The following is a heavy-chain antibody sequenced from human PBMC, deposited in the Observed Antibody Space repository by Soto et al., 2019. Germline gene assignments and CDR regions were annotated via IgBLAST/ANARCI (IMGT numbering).Heavy chain of an antibody. Sequence: QMQLVQSGAEVKKTESTVTVSCKALGNTFTYRYLHWVRQAPGQALECMGWITPFSGDVHYAQKFQERVTITRDRSINTAYMRMSSLRSEDTAMYYCASGGAGSGPFTWELPDHWGQGTLVTVSS. CDR1: GNTFTYRY. CDR3: ASGGAGSGPFTWELPDH. D-gene: IGHD1-26*01. J-gene: IGHJ4*02. V-gene: IGHV1-45*02. CDR2: ITPFSGDV.